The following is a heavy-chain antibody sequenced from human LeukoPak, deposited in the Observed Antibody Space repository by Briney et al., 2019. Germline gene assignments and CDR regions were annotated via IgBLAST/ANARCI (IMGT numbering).Heavy chain of an antibody. Sequence: ASVKVSCKASGYTFTGYYMHWVRQAPGQGLEWMGWINPNSGGTDYAQKFQGRVTMTRDTSISTAYMELSRLRSDDTAVYYCARAYKPYDIGDYWGQGTLVTVSS. J-gene: IGHJ4*02. CDR2: INPNSGGT. V-gene: IGHV1-2*02. CDR1: GYTFTGYY. D-gene: IGHD3-22*01. CDR3: ARAYKPYDIGDY.